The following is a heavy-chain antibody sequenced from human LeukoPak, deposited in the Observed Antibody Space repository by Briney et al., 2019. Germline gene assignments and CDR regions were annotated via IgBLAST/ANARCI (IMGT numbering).Heavy chain of an antibody. V-gene: IGHV3-53*01. CDR3: ARENAAAGCGLDY. Sequence: GGSLRLSCAASGFTVSSNHMSWVRQAPGKGLEWVSGIYTRRLPSNADSLTRRLTITRENSKNTVYLQMNSLGVKATARYYCARENAAAGCGLDYWGQGTLVTVSS. CDR1: GFTVSSNH. J-gene: IGHJ4*02. D-gene: IGHD6-13*01. CDR2: IYTRRLP.